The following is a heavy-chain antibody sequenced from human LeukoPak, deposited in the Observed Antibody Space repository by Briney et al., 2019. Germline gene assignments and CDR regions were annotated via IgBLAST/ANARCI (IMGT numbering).Heavy chain of an antibody. Sequence: PGGSLRLSCAASGFTFSSYSMNWVRQAPGKGLEWVSSISSSSSYIYYADSVKGRFTISRDNAKNSLYLQMNSLRAEDTAVCYCARDLSGSAYSSPFDYWGQGTLVTVSS. CDR2: ISSSSSYI. D-gene: IGHD6-13*01. J-gene: IGHJ4*02. CDR1: GFTFSSYS. CDR3: ARDLSGSAYSSPFDY. V-gene: IGHV3-21*01.